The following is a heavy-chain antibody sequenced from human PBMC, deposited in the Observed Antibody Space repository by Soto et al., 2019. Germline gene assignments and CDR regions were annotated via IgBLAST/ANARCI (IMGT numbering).Heavy chain of an antibody. J-gene: IGHJ6*02. CDR1: GFTFSSYS. CDR2: ISSSSSTI. D-gene: IGHD3-22*01. V-gene: IGHV3-48*02. CDR3: ARGENSSGYYYVSYYYYGMDV. Sequence: GGSLRLSCAASGFTFSSYSMNWVRQAPGKGLEWVSYISSSSSTIYYADSVKGRFTISRDNAKNSLYLQMNSLRDEDKAVYYCARGENSSGYYYVSYYYYGMDVWGQGTTVTVSS.